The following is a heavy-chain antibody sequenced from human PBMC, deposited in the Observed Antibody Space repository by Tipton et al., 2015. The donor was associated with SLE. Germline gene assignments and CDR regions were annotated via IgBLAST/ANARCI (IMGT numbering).Heavy chain of an antibody. D-gene: IGHD3-10*01. Sequence: TLSLTCTVSGGSISSSSYYWGWIRQPPGKGLEWIGSIYYSGSTNYNPSLKSRVTISVDTSKNQFSLKLSSVTAADTAVYYCARGRRIPPGAFDIWGQGTMVTVSS. CDR3: ARGRRIPPGAFDI. CDR1: GGSISSSSYY. J-gene: IGHJ3*02. CDR2: IYYSGST. V-gene: IGHV4-39*07.